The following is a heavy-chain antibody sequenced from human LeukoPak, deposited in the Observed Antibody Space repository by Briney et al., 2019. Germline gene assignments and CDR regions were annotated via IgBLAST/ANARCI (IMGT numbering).Heavy chain of an antibody. J-gene: IGHJ4*02. V-gene: IGHV1-69*13. D-gene: IGHD4-17*01. CDR3: ARYSDPRHGYFDY. CDR2: IIPSFDTA. CDR1: GGTFTNYA. Sequence: SVKVSCKASGGTFTNYAISWVRQAPGQGLEWMGGIIPSFDTANYAQKFQGRVTITADESTSTADMELSSLRSEDTAVYYCARYSDPRHGYFDYWGQGTLVTVSS.